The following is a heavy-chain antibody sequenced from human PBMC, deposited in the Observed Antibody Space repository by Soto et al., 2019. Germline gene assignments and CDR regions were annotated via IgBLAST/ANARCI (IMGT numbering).Heavy chain of an antibody. CDR1: GGSISSGTFY. CDR2: IYYSGST. D-gene: IGHD5-18*01. V-gene: IGHV4-31*03. Sequence: QVQLQESGPGLVKPSQTLSLTCTVSGGSISSGTFYWSWIRQHPGQGLEWIGYIYYSGSTYYNPSLKSRVTISVDTSKNQFSLNLSSVTAADTAVYYCARAVDTAIRDWGQGTLVTVST. J-gene: IGHJ4*02. CDR3: ARAVDTAIRD.